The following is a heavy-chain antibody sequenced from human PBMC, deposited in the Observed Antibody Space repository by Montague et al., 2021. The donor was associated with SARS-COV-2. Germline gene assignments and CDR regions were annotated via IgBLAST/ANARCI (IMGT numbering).Heavy chain of an antibody. V-gene: IGHV3-7*04. D-gene: IGHD6-19*01. CDR3: ARAGYSSGYDY. CDR2: IKEDGGVK. CDR1: GFTFSNYW. Sequence: SLRLSCAASGFTFSNYWMAWVRLAPGKALEWISNIKEDGGVKNYVDSVKGRFTISRDNTKNLLFLQMNSLSVEDTAVYYCARAGYSSGYDYWGQGTLVTVSS. J-gene: IGHJ4*02.